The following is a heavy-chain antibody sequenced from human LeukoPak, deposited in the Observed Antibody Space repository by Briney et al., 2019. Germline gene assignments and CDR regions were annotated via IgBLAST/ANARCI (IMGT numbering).Heavy chain of an antibody. Sequence: GRSLRLSCAGSGFTFSNYGMHWVRQAPGKGPEWVAVISYDGTNKYYADSVKGRFTISRDNAKNSLYLQMNSLRAEDTALYYCAKDSSPVVDTAMVNYFQHWGQGTLVTVSS. CDR3: AKDSSPVVDTAMVNYFQH. CDR1: GFTFSNYG. CDR2: ISYDGTNK. J-gene: IGHJ1*01. V-gene: IGHV3-30*18. D-gene: IGHD5-18*01.